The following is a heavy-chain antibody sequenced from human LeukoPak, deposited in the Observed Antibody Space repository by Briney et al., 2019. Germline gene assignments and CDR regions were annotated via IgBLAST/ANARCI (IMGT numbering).Heavy chain of an antibody. CDR2: ISAYNGNT. V-gene: IGHV1-18*01. J-gene: IGHJ5*02. D-gene: IGHD2-2*01. CDR3: ARDLGSRCVSYYAWFDP. CDR1: GYTFTSYG. Sequence: ASVKVSCKASGYTFTSYGISWVRQAPGQGLEWMGWISAYNGNTNYAQKLQGRVTMTTDTSTSTAYMELRSLRSDDTAVYYCARDLGSRCVSYYAWFDPWGQGTLVTVSS.